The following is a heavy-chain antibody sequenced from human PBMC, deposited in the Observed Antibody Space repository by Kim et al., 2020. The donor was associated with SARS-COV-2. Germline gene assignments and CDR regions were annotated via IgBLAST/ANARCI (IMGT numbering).Heavy chain of an antibody. J-gene: IGHJ6*02. D-gene: IGHD3-3*01. CDR3: VKEIRYYDFWSGYYSDYYYGMDV. CDR2: ISSNGGST. Sequence: GGSLRLSCSASGFTFSSYAMHWVRQAPGKGLEYVSAISSNGGSTYYADSVKGRFTISRDNSKNTLYLQMSSLRAEDTAVYYCVKEIRYYDFWSGYYSDYYYGMDVWGQGTTVTVSS. V-gene: IGHV3-64D*09. CDR1: GFTFSSYA.